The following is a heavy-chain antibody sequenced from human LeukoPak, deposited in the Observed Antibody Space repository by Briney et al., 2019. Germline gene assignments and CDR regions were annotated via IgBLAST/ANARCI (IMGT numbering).Heavy chain of an antibody. V-gene: IGHV3-7*01. CDR3: ARGRDGRYFDY. CDR1: GFTFSSYW. J-gene: IGHJ4*02. Sequence: PGGSLRLSCAASGFTFSSYWMSWVRQAPGKGLEWVANINQDGSEKNYVDSVKGRFTISRDNAKNTLYLQMNSLRAEDTAVYYCARGRDGRYFDYWGQGTLVTVSS. D-gene: IGHD5-24*01. CDR2: INQDGSEK.